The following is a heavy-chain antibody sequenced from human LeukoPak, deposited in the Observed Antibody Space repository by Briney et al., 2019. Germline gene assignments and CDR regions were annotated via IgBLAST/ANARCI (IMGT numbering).Heavy chain of an antibody. CDR3: AREETTVIYFDY. D-gene: IGHD4-17*01. V-gene: IGHV1-46*01. CDR1: GYTFINYA. CDR2: INPSGGST. J-gene: IGHJ4*02. Sequence: ASVKVSCKASGYTFINYAISWVRQAPGQGLEWMGIINPSGGSTSYAQKFQGRVTMTRDTSTSTVYMELSSLRSEDTAVYYCAREETTVIYFDYWGQGTLVTVSS.